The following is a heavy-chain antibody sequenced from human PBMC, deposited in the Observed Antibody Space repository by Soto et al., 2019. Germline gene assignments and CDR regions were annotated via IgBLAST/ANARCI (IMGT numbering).Heavy chain of an antibody. CDR1: GFTFSSYG. V-gene: IGHV3-30*18. Sequence: GGSLRLSCAAPGFTFSSYGMHWVRQAPGKGLEWVAVISYDGSNKYYADSVKGRFTISRDNSKNTLYLQMNSLRAEDTAVYYCAKAPVYYDFWSGYYPRPYYYYYGMDVWGQGTTVTVSS. J-gene: IGHJ6*02. CDR3: AKAPVYYDFWSGYYPRPYYYYYGMDV. D-gene: IGHD3-3*01. CDR2: ISYDGSNK.